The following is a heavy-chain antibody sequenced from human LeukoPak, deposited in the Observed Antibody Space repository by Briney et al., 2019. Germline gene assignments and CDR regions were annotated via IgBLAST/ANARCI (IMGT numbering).Heavy chain of an antibody. D-gene: IGHD2/OR15-2a*01. CDR2: IHYSGST. CDR1: GGSISSYY. CDR3: ARLDASLWPLDY. Sequence: SETLSLTCTVSGGSISSYYWSWIRQPPGKGLEWIGYIHYSGSTNYNPSLKSRVTISVDTSKNQFSLKLSSVTAADTAVYYCARLDASLWPLDYWGQGTLVTVSS. J-gene: IGHJ4*02. V-gene: IGHV4-59*08.